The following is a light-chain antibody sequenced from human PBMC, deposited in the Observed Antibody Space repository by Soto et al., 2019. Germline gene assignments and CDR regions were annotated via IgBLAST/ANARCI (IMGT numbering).Light chain of an antibody. CDR3: QHSYITPRT. V-gene: IGKV1-39*01. CDR1: QSISSY. Sequence: DIQMTQSPSSLSASVGDRVTITCRASQSISSYLHWYQQKPGKAPKLLIYAASSLQSGVPSRFSGSGSGTDFTLTISSLQPEDFATYYCQHSYITPRTFGQGTKVEIK. J-gene: IGKJ1*01. CDR2: AAS.